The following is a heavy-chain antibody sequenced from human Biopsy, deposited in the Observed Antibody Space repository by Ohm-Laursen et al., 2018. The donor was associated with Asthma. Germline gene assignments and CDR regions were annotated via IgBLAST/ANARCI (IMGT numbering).Heavy chain of an antibody. CDR1: GFTFSSYA. J-gene: IGHJ3*02. CDR3: AKAMHGDPVDAFDI. Sequence: SLSLSCSACGFTFSSYAMSWVRQAPGQGLEWVSAISGSGGSTYYADSVKGRFTISRDNSKNTLYLQMNSLRAEDTAVYYCAKAMHGDPVDAFDIWGQGTMVTVSS. V-gene: IGHV3-23*01. D-gene: IGHD4-17*01. CDR2: ISGSGGST.